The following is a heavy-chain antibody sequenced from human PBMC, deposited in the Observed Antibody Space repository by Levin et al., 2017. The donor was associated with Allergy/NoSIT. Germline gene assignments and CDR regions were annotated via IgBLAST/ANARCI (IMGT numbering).Heavy chain of an antibody. Sequence: SVKVSCKASGGTFSSYAISWVRQAPGQGLEWMGGIIPIFGTANYAQKFQGRVTITADKSTSTAYMELSSLRSEDTAVYYCARVGGYCSSTSCYRGGGGPYYYYYYGMDGWGQGTTVTVSS. D-gene: IGHD2-2*02. CDR1: GGTFSSYA. J-gene: IGHJ6*02. CDR3: ARVGGYCSSTSCYRGGGGPYYYYYYGMDG. CDR2: IIPIFGTA. V-gene: IGHV1-69*06.